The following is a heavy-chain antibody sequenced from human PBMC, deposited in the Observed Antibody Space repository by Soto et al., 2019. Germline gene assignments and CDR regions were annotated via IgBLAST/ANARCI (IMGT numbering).Heavy chain of an antibody. Sequence: SETLSLTCTVSGTSITSYYWGWIRQPPGKGLEWIGYVHHSGSTSYNPSLKGRVTTSVDTSKNQFSLNLNSVTAADTAMYYCARQGTGWYFDYWGQGTVVTVSS. CDR3: ARQGTGWYFDY. V-gene: IGHV4-59*01. D-gene: IGHD6-19*01. J-gene: IGHJ4*02. CDR1: GTSITSYY. CDR2: VHHSGST.